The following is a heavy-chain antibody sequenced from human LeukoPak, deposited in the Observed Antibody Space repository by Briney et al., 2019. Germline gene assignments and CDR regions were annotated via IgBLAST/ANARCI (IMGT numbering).Heavy chain of an antibody. CDR1: GYTFTGYY. J-gene: IGHJ4*02. Sequence: ASVKVSCKASGYTFTGYYMHWVRQAPGQGLEWMGWINPNSGGTNYAQKFQGRVTMTRDTSISTAYMELSRLRSDDTAVYYCAREGRIVAAGQHPFDYWGQGTLVTVPS. D-gene: IGHD6-13*01. V-gene: IGHV1-2*02. CDR2: INPNSGGT. CDR3: AREGRIVAAGQHPFDY.